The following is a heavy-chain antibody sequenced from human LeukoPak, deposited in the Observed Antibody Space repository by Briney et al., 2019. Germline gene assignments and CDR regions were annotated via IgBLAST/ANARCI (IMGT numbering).Heavy chain of an antibody. J-gene: IGHJ4*02. CDR2: IKQDGSEK. Sequence: GGSLRLSCAASGFTFSSYWMSWVRQAPGKGLEWVANIKQDGSEKYYVDSVKGRFTISRDNAKNSLYLQMNSLRAEDTAVYYCAKSDIVATISFTIWGQGTLVTVSS. V-gene: IGHV3-7*03. CDR3: AKSDIVATISFTI. CDR1: GFTFSSYW. D-gene: IGHD5-12*01.